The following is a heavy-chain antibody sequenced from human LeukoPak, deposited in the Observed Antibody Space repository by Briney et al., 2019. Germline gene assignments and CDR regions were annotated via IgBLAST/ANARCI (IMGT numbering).Heavy chain of an antibody. V-gene: IGHV4-38-2*02. CDR3: ARARLTEGYFDY. J-gene: IGHJ4*02. D-gene: IGHD3-9*01. Sequence: SETLSLTCTVSGYSISSGYYWGWIRQPPGQGLEWIGSIYHSGSTYYNPSLKSRVTISVDTSKNQFSLKLSSVTAADTAVYYCARARLTEGYFDYWGQGTLVTVSS. CDR1: GYSISSGYY. CDR2: IYHSGST.